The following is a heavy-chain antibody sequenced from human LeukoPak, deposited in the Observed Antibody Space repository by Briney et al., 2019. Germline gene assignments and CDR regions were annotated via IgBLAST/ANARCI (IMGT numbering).Heavy chain of an antibody. D-gene: IGHD3-3*01. CDR2: IYGDGRT. Sequence: PGGSLRLSCAASGFTFSSYSMNWVRQAPGKGLERVSVIYGDGRTSHSASVRGRFTISRDNSKNIVSLQMNNLRAEDTAVYYCARGRGLGVVSPYFDYWGQGTLVTVSS. V-gene: IGHV3-53*01. J-gene: IGHJ4*02. CDR3: ARGRGLGVVSPYFDY. CDR1: GFTFSSYS.